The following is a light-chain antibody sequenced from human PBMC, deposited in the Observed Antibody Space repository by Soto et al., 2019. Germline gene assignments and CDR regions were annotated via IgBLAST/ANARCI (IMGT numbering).Light chain of an antibody. V-gene: IGLV6-57*04. Sequence: NFMLTQPHSVSESPGKTVTISCTRSSGSIASNYVQWYQQRPGSAPTTVIYEDNQRPSGVPDRFSGSIDSSSNSASLTISGLKTEDEADYYCQSYDSSINVVFRGGTQLTVL. CDR1: SGSIASNY. CDR3: QSYDSSINVV. J-gene: IGLJ2*01. CDR2: EDN.